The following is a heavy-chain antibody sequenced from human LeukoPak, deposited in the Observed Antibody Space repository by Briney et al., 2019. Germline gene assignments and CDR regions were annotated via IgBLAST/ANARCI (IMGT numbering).Heavy chain of an antibody. CDR2: IYYSGST. J-gene: IGHJ4*02. Sequence: KPSETLSLTCTVSGGSISSSSYYWGWIRQPPGKGLDWIGSIYYSGSTYYNPSLKSRVTISVDTSKNQFSLKLSSVTAADTAVYYCARHPSPVGAAGYFDYWGREPWSPSPQ. CDR1: GGSISSSSYY. CDR3: ARHPSPVGAAGYFDY. D-gene: IGHD1-26*01. V-gene: IGHV4-39*01.